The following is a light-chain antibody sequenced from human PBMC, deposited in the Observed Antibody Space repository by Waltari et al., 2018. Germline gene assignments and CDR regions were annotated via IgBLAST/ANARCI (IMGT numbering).Light chain of an antibody. V-gene: IGKV1-39*01. CDR3: QQNYSNIIA. Sequence: DIQMTQSPSSLSASFGDRVTITCRASQTINTYLNWYQQKPGNAPKLLIYAASNLHSGVPSRFSGSGSGTAFTLTISSLQPEDFATYYCQQNYSNIIAFGQGTRLDFK. CDR2: AAS. CDR1: QTINTY. J-gene: IGKJ5*01.